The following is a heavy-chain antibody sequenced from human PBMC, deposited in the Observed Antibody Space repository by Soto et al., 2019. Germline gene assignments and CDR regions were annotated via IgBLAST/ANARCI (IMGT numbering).Heavy chain of an antibody. CDR3: ARSQGSSISLEVYYYYYYGMDV. Sequence: QVQLVQSGAEVKKPGSSVKVSCKASGGTFSSYAISWVRQAPGQGLEWMGGIIPISGTANYAQKFQGRVTLTADESPSTAYMELSSLRSEDTAVYYCARSQGSSISLEVYYYYYYGMDVWGQGTTVTVSS. J-gene: IGHJ6*02. D-gene: IGHD2-2*01. V-gene: IGHV1-69*01. CDR1: GGTFSSYA. CDR2: IIPISGTA.